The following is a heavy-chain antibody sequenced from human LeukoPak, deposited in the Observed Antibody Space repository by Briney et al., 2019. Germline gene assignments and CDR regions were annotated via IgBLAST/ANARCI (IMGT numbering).Heavy chain of an antibody. CDR2: ISAYNGNT. CDR3: ARDAPEYYYGSGSYYPFDY. V-gene: IGHV1-18*01. CDR1: GYTFTSYG. J-gene: IGHJ4*02. D-gene: IGHD3-10*01. Sequence: ASVKVSCKASGYTFTSYGISWVRQAPGQGLEWKGWISAYNGNTNYAQKLQGRVTMTTDTSTSTAYMELRSLRSDDTAVYYCARDAPEYYYGSGSYYPFDYWGQGTLVTVSS.